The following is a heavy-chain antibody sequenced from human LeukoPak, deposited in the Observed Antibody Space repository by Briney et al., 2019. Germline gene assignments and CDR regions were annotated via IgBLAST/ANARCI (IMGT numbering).Heavy chain of an antibody. V-gene: IGHV1-46*01. CDR2: INPSGGGT. CDR1: GYTFTSYY. J-gene: IGHJ4*02. D-gene: IGHD6-19*01. Sequence: GASVKVSCKASGYTFTSYYMHWVRQAPGQGLEWMGIINPSGGGTSYAQKFQGRVTMTRDMSTSTVYMELSSLRSEDTAVYYCAREWYSSGWYPGSIDYWGQGTLVTVSS. CDR3: AREWYSSGWYPGSIDY.